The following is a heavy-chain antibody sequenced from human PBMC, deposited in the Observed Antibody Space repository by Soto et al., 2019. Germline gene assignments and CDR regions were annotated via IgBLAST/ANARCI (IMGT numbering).Heavy chain of an antibody. CDR3: ASSYSSSWYYFDY. CDR1: CGSFSGYY. Sequence: KTSETLSLTCAVYCGSFSGYYWSWIRQPPGKGLEWIGEINHSGSTNYNPSLKSRVTISVDTSKNQFSLKLSSVTAADTAVYYCASSYSSSWYYFDYWGQGTLVTVSS. CDR2: INHSGST. V-gene: IGHV4-34*01. J-gene: IGHJ4*02. D-gene: IGHD6-13*01.